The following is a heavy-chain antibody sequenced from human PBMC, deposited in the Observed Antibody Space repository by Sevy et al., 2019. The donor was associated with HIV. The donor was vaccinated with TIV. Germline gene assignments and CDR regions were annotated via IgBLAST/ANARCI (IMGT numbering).Heavy chain of an antibody. D-gene: IGHD2-8*01. Sequence: GGSLRLSCAASGFTFSYSGMHWVRQAPGKGLEWVTFIQFDGSSQYYADSVKGRFTISRDNSMNTLYLQMNSLRGEDTAVYYCAKNPAAVGVGGFDYWGQGALVTVSS. CDR1: GFTFSYSG. V-gene: IGHV3-30*02. CDR2: IQFDGSSQ. J-gene: IGHJ4*02. CDR3: AKNPAAVGVGGFDY.